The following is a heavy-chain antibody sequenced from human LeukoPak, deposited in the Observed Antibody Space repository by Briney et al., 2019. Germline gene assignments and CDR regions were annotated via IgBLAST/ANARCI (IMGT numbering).Heavy chain of an antibody. CDR2: ISDIDGST. Sequence: PGGSLRLSGAASGFIFSSYGMSWVRQAPGKGLEWVADISDIDGSTYYADSVKGRFTICRDNPKNTLSLHMNSLRLEDSAIYYCAKLRTASSGYYPDWGQGALVTVST. CDR1: GFIFSSYG. D-gene: IGHD3-22*01. V-gene: IGHV3-23*01. J-gene: IGHJ4*02. CDR3: AKLRTASSGYYPD.